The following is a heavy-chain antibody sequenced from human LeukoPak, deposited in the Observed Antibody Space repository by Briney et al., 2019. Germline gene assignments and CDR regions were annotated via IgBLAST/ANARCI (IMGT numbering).Heavy chain of an antibody. V-gene: IGHV3-23*01. CDR3: AKDRSCTNDICHGDFDY. Sequence: GGSLRLSCAASGFTFSSYAVSWVRQAPGKGLEWVSSISGSGGSTYNADSVKGRFTISRDNSKNTLYLQMNSLRAEDTALYYCAKDRSCTNDICHGDFDYWGQGTLVTVSS. J-gene: IGHJ4*02. D-gene: IGHD2-8*01. CDR2: ISGSGGST. CDR1: GFTFSSYA.